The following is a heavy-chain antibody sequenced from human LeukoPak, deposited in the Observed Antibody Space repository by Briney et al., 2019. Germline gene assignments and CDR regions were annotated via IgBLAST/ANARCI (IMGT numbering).Heavy chain of an antibody. CDR1: GYTFTSYA. D-gene: IGHD3-22*01. Sequence: GASVNVSCEASGYTFTSYAMHWVRQAPGQRLEWMGWINAGNGNTKYSQKFQGRVTITRDTSASTAYMELSSLRSEDTAVYYCARAGYYDSSGYYPFDAFDIWGQGTMVTVSS. CDR3: ARAGYYDSSGYYPFDAFDI. J-gene: IGHJ3*02. CDR2: INAGNGNT. V-gene: IGHV1-3*01.